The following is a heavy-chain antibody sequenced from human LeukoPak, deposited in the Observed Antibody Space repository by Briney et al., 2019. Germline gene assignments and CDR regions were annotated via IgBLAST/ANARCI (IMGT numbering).Heavy chain of an antibody. V-gene: IGHV3-7*01. CDR3: ASSRRYFDWFL. CDR1: GFTFSSYW. CDR2: IKQDGSEK. D-gene: IGHD3-9*01. J-gene: IGHJ4*02. Sequence: GGSLRLSCAASGFTFSSYWMSWVRQAPGKGLEWVANIKQDGSEKYYVDSVKGRFTISRDNAKNSLYLQMNSLRAEDTAVYYCASSRRYFDWFLWGQGTLVTVSS.